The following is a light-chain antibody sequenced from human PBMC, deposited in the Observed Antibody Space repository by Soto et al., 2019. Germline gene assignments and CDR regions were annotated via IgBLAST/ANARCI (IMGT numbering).Light chain of an antibody. CDR2: GAS. CDR1: QSVSSSY. J-gene: IGKJ4*01. V-gene: IGKV3-20*01. CDR3: QQYGSSPLT. Sequence: EIVLTQSPVTLSWSPGERATLSCRASQSVSSSYLAWYQQKPGQAPRLLIYGASSRATGIPDRFSGSGSGTDFTLTISRLEPEDFAVYYCQQYGSSPLTFGGGTKV.